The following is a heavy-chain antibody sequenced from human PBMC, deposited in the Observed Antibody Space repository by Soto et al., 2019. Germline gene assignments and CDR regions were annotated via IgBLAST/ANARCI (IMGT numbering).Heavy chain of an antibody. D-gene: IGHD5-18*01. CDR3: ARGMDTTMGYYYYYYMAV. V-gene: IGHV4-59*01. CDR2: ISYSGGT. Sequence: QVQLQESGPGLVKPSETLSLTCTVSDDSISSFYWNWIRQPPGKGLEWIGYISYSGGTNYNPSLKSRVTISLDTSKNQFSLILSSVTAADTAVYYCARGMDTTMGYYYYYYMAVWGTGTTVTVSS. J-gene: IGHJ6*03. CDR1: DDSISSFY.